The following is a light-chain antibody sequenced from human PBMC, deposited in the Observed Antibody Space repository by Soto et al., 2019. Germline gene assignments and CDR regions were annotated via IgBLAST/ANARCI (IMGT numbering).Light chain of an antibody. CDR3: AAHAGGNTWL. CDR1: NSDVGAYKY. V-gene: IGLV2-8*01. Sequence: QSVLTQPPSASGSPGQSLTISCKGSNSDVGAYKYVSWYQQRPGTAPKMIIFEVDKRPSGVPNRFSGSRSGDTASLTVSGLQTADEGHYYCAAHAGGNTWLFGGGTKLTVL. CDR2: EVD. J-gene: IGLJ2*01.